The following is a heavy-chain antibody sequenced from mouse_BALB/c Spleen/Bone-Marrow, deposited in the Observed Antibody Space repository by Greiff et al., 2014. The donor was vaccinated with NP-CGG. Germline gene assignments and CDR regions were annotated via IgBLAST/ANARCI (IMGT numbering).Heavy chain of an antibody. V-gene: IGHV1-67*01. CDR3: ARGGTGPFPY. CDR1: GYTFTDYA. J-gene: IGHJ3*01. Sequence: LQESGPELARPGESVKISCKGSGYTFTDYAMHWVKQSHAKSLEWIGVITTYSANAKYNQKFKGKATMTVDKSSSTAYLEPARLTSEDSDIYYCARGGTGPFPYWGQGTLVTVSA. D-gene: IGHD3-3*01. CDR2: ITTYSANA.